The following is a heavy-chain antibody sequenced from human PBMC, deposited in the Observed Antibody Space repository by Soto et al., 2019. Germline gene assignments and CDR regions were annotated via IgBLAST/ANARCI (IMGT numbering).Heavy chain of an antibody. V-gene: IGHV1-18*04. Sequence: QVQLVESGAEVKKPGASVKVSCKASGYTFTNYGISWVRQAPGKGLERMGWISGYNGNTKYAPKFQGRVTMTTDTPTNTAYMELRSLRSDDTAVYYCARDREYYYDSSGNYYYHYGMDVWGQGTTVTVS. CDR1: GYTFTNYG. CDR2: ISGYNGNT. CDR3: ARDREYYYDSSGNYYYHYGMDV. J-gene: IGHJ6*02. D-gene: IGHD3-22*01.